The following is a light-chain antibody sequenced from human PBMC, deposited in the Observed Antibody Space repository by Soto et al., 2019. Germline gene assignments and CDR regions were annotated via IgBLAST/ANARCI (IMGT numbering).Light chain of an antibody. CDR3: AAWDDNLNGPHWV. J-gene: IGLJ3*02. Sequence: QAVVTQPPSASGTPGQRVTISCSGSNSNIGSNTVNWYQQLPGTAPKLLIYSNNQRPSGVPDRFSGSKSGTSASLAISGLQSEDEADYYCAAWDDNLNGPHWVFGGGTKLTVL. CDR1: NSNIGSNT. CDR2: SNN. V-gene: IGLV1-44*01.